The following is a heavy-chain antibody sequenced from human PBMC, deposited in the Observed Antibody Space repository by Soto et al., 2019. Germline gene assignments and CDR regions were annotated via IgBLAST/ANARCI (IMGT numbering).Heavy chain of an antibody. V-gene: IGHV1-18*01. J-gene: IGHJ2*01. CDR3: VRCYCSVGSCYACWHFDL. CDR1: GYTFSDYA. CDR2: ISASTRNT. Sequence: QVQLVQSGDEVKKPGASVKVSFQASGYTFSDYAISWVRQAPGQGLEWMGWISASTRNTDQAQNFQGRVIMTLDTSTDTAYMELRNLRSYDTAVYYCVRCYCSVGSCYACWHFDLWGRGTLVTVSS. D-gene: IGHD2-15*01.